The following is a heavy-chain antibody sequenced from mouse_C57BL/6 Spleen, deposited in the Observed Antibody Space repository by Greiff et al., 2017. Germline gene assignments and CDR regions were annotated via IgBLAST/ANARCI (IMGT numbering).Heavy chain of an antibody. J-gene: IGHJ4*01. CDR1: GYTFTDYY. CDR2: INPYNGGT. V-gene: IGHV1-19*01. Sequence: VQLQQSGPVLVKPGASVKMSCKASGYTFTDYYMNWVKQSHGKSLEWIGVINPYNGGTSYNQKFKGKATLTVDKSSSTAYMELNSLTSEDSAVYFCARSGNYLYYAMDYWGQGTSVTVSS. D-gene: IGHD2-1*01. CDR3: ARSGNYLYYAMDY.